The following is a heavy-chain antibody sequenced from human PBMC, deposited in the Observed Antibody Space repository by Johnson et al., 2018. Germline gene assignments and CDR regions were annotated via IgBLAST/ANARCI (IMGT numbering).Heavy chain of an antibody. CDR3: AKDPYYEFWSGYYTPGVYYYYGMDV. J-gene: IGHJ6*02. CDR2: LSGSGGST. D-gene: IGHD3-3*01. V-gene: IGHV3-23*04. CDR1: GFTFDDYA. Sequence: EVQLVESGGGVVRPGGSLRPSCAASGFTFDDYAMHWVRQAPGKGLEWVSALSGSGGSTYYADSVKGRFTISRDNSKNTLYMQMNSLRAEDTAVYYCAKDPYYEFWSGYYTPGVYYYYGMDVWGQGTTVTVSS.